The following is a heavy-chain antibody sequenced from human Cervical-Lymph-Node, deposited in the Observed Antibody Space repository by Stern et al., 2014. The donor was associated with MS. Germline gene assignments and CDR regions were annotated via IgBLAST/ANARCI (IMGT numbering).Heavy chain of an antibody. V-gene: IGHV4-38-2*02. CDR3: AREEQQLVHGNWFDP. J-gene: IGHJ5*02. CDR1: GYSISSGYY. CDR2: FYHSGST. Sequence: QLQLQESGPGLVKPSETLSLTCTVSGYSISSGYYWGWIRQPPGKGLQWIGNFYHSGSTYYNPSLKSRVTISIDTSTNQFSLKPISVTAADTAVYYCAREEQQLVHGNWFDPWGQGTLVTVSS. D-gene: IGHD6-13*01.